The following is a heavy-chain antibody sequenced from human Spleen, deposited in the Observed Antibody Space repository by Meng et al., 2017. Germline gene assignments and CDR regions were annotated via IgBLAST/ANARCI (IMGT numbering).Heavy chain of an antibody. CDR1: GSSFLNSNW. CDR3: AGVDVDTGVPS. D-gene: IGHD5-18*01. CDR2: IFYTGTT. J-gene: IGHJ5*02. V-gene: IGHV4-4*02. Sequence: QVQLEGAGQGLVQPSGIPCITCAVSGSSFLNSNWWSWVRQCPGRGLEWIGDIFYTGTTNYNPSLKRRVTISVDKSKHQFSLILTSVTAADTATYYCAGVDVDTGVPSWGQGTLVTVSS.